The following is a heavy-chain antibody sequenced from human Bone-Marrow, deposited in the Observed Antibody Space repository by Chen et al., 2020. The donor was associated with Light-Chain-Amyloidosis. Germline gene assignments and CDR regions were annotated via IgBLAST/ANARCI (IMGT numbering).Heavy chain of an antibody. CDR1: GGSISSGGYY. D-gene: IGHD3-16*02. J-gene: IGHJ4*02. CDR2: IYYSGST. V-gene: IGHV4-39*07. CDR3: ARDWYDYVWGSYRYPFDY. Sequence: QVQLQESGPGLVKPSQTLSLTCTVSGGSISSGGYYWGWIRQPPGKGLEWIGSIYYSGSTYYNPSLKSRVTISVDTSKNQFSLKLSSVTAADTAVYYCARDWYDYVWGSYRYPFDYWGQGTLVTVSS.